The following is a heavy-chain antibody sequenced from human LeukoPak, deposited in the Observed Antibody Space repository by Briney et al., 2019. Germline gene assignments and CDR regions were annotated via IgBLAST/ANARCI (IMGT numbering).Heavy chain of an antibody. CDR1: GFTFSSYW. CDR3: ARGRIVVVPAAMGLDY. Sequence: GGSLRLSCAASGFTFSSYWMHWVRQAPGKGLVWVSRINSDGSSTSYADSVKGRFTISRDNAKNTLYLQMNSLRVEDTAVYYCARGRIVVVPAAMGLDYWGQGTLVTVSS. V-gene: IGHV3-74*01. CDR2: INSDGSST. J-gene: IGHJ4*02. D-gene: IGHD2-2*01.